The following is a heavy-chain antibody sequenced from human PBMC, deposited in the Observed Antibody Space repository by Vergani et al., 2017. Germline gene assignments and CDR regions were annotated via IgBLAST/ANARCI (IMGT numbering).Heavy chain of an antibody. Sequence: EVQLVESGGGLVQPGGSLRLSCAASGFTFSSYAMHWVRQAPGKGLEYVSAISSNGGSTYYANSVKGRFTISRDNSKNTLYLQMGSLRAEDMAVYYCARDPLPYYDFWSGYYNYGMDVWGQGTTVTVSS. CDR2: ISSNGGST. J-gene: IGHJ6*02. CDR1: GFTFSSYA. V-gene: IGHV3-64*01. D-gene: IGHD3-3*01. CDR3: ARDPLPYYDFWSGYYNYGMDV.